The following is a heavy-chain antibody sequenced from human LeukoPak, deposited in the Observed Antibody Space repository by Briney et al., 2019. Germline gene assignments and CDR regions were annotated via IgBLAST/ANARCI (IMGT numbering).Heavy chain of an antibody. J-gene: IGHJ6*02. CDR3: ARDSGGYAYNYGMDV. V-gene: IGHV3-30*03. D-gene: IGHD2-15*01. CDR2: ISFDGTHK. CDR1: GFTFSSYW. Sequence: PGGSLRLSCAASGFTFSSYWMSWVRQAPGKGLEWVALISFDGTHKYYADSVKGRFTMSRDNSKNTLYLQMNSLRGEDTAVYYCARDSGGYAYNYGMDVWGQGTTVTVSS.